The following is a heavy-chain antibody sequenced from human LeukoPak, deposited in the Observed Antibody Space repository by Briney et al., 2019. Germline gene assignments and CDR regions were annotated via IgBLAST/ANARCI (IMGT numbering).Heavy chain of an antibody. CDR3: ARDLRLKELAYCGGDCLDY. V-gene: IGHV3-64*01. CDR1: GFTFSNYA. D-gene: IGHD2-21*02. Sequence: GGSLRLSCAASGFTFSNYAMHWVRQAPGKGLEYVSAISSNGGSTYYANSVKGRFTISRDNSKNTLYLQMDSLRAEDMAVYYCARDLRLKELAYCGGDCLDYWGQGTLVTVSS. CDR2: ISSNGGST. J-gene: IGHJ4*02.